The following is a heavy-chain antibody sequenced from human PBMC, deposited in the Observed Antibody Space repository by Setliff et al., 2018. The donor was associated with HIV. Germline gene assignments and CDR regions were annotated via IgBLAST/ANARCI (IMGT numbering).Heavy chain of an antibody. CDR2: VNHRGTI. Sequence: PSETLSLTCAVYGGSFNGYYWTWIRQSPGKGLEWIGEVNHRGTINYNQSLKNRVIISVDTAKNQFSLNMISMTAADTAVYYCARGQGCGGGCHYAFEMWGQGTMVTVSS. CDR1: GGSFNGYY. J-gene: IGHJ3*02. CDR3: ARGQGCGGGCHYAFEM. D-gene: IGHD2-21*02. V-gene: IGHV4-34*01.